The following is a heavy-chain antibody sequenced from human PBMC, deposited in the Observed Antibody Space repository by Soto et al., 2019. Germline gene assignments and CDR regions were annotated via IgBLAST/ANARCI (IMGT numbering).Heavy chain of an antibody. D-gene: IGHD6-13*01. J-gene: IGHJ4*02. CDR2: ISAYNGNT. CDR1: GYTFTSYG. CDR3: ARAAGSSSWYRVLDSY. V-gene: IGHV1-18*01. Sequence: QVQLVQSGAEVKKPGASVKVSCKASGYTFTSYGISWVRQSPGQGPDWMGWISAYNGNTNYAQKLQGRVTMTTDTSTSTAYMELRSLRSDDTSVYYCARAAGSSSWYRVLDSYWGQGTLVTVSS.